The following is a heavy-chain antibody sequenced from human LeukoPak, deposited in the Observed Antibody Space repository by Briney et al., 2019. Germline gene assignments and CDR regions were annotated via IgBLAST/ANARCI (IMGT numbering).Heavy chain of an antibody. CDR1: GYTFTGYY. J-gene: IGHJ5*02. CDR3: ARSGSSGWYVNWFDP. D-gene: IGHD6-19*01. Sequence: ASVKVSCKASGYTFTGYYMHWVRQAPGQGLEWMGWISAYNGNTNYAQKLQGRVTMTTDTSTSTAYMELRSLRSDDTAVYYCARSGSSGWYVNWFDPWGQGTLVTVSS. CDR2: ISAYNGNT. V-gene: IGHV1-18*04.